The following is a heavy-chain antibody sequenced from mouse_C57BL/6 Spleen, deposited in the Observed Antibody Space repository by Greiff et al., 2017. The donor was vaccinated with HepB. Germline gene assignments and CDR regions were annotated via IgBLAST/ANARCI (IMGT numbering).Heavy chain of an antibody. CDR1: GFNIKNTY. J-gene: IGHJ4*01. CDR2: IDPANGNT. D-gene: IGHD2-4*01. Sequence: EVKLVESVAELVRPGASVKLSCTASGFNIKNTYMHWVKQRPEQGLEWIGRIDPANGNTTYAPKFQGKATITADTSSNTAYLQLSSLTSEDTAIYYCARMITTGRVYYYAMDYWGQGTSVTVSS. CDR3: ARMITTGRVYYYAMDY. V-gene: IGHV14-3*01.